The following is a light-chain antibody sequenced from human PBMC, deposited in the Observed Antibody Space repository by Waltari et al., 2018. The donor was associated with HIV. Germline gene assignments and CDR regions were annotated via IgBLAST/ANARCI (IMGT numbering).Light chain of an antibody. CDR2: DVT. V-gene: IGLV2-11*01. Sequence: QSALTQPRSVSGSTGQSVTISCTGTSSDIGDYNYVPGYQQHPGKAPKLMIYDVTKGPSWFPDRCSGSKSGNTASLTISGLQAEDEAAYYCCSFAGSYTLVFGGGTKLTVL. CDR1: SSDIGDYNY. J-gene: IGLJ3*02. CDR3: CSFAGSYTLV.